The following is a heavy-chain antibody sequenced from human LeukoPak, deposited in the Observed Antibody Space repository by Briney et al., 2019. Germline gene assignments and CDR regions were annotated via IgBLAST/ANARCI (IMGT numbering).Heavy chain of an antibody. V-gene: IGHV3-43*02. Sequence: GGSLRLSCAASGFTFNGYGMHWVRQAPGKGLEWVSVISENGSSKYYADSVKGRFTISRDSSKDSLHLQMNRLRAEDTALYYCAKDIFRIAERGTRGFDYWGQGTLVTVSS. CDR3: AKDIFRIAERGTRGFDY. CDR2: ISENGSSK. CDR1: GFTFNGYG. J-gene: IGHJ4*02. D-gene: IGHD6-13*01.